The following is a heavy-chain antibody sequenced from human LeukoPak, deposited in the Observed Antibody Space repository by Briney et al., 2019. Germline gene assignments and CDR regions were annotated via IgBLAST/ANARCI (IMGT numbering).Heavy chain of an antibody. Sequence: GGSRRLSCAASGFTFSNYGMHWVRQAPGKGLEWVAVIWYDGSIKYYADSVKGRFSISRDNSKNTLYLQMNSLRAEDTAVYYCARYCSGGTCKLGYYYYGMDVWGQGTTVTVS. CDR1: GFTFSNYG. V-gene: IGHV3-33*01. D-gene: IGHD2-15*01. CDR2: IWYDGSIK. J-gene: IGHJ6*02. CDR3: ARYCSGGTCKLGYYYYGMDV.